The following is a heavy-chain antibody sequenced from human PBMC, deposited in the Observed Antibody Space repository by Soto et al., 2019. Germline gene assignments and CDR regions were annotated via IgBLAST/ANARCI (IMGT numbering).Heavy chain of an antibody. CDR1: GYSCTSYW. D-gene: IGHD6-19*01. V-gene: IGHV5-51*01. CDR3: ARVYLVWGGWPIDAFDI. CDR2: IYPGDSDT. Sequence: GESLKISCKGSGYSCTSYWIGWVRQMPGKGLEWMGIIYPGDSDTRYSPSFQGQVTISADKSISTAYLQWSSLKASDTAMYYCARVYLVWGGWPIDAFDIWGQGTMVTVSS. J-gene: IGHJ3*02.